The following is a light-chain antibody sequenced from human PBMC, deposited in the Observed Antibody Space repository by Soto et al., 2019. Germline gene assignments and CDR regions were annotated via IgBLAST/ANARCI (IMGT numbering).Light chain of an antibody. V-gene: IGLV2-14*01. CDR1: SSDVGGYNY. J-gene: IGLJ1*01. CDR2: EVS. CDR3: SSYTSSSTPYV. Sequence: QSALTQPASVSGSPGQSITISCTGTSSDVGGYNYVSWYQQHPGKAPKLMIYEVSNRPSGVSNRFSGSKSGNTASLTISGLQAEDEADYYCSSYTSSSTPYVFGTG.